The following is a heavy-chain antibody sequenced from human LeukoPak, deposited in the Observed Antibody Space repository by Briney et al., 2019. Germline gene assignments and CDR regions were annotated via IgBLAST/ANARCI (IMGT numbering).Heavy chain of an antibody. D-gene: IGHD2-2*01. J-gene: IGHJ4*02. CDR2: INSDGSST. Sequence: GGSLRLSCAVSGFSLSNNWMHWVRHAPGKGLVWVSRINSDGSSTSYADPVKGRFTISRDNAKSTLYLQMNSLRAEDTAVYYCARYNERYHAVDYWGQGTLVTVSS. CDR1: GFSLSNNW. V-gene: IGHV3-74*01. CDR3: ARYNERYHAVDY.